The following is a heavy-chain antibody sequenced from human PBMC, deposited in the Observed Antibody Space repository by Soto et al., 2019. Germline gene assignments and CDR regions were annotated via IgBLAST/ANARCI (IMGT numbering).Heavy chain of an antibody. CDR1: GFSLRNYGEG. J-gene: IGHJ5*02. Sequence: QITLKESGPTVVNPTQTLTLTCTFSGFSLRNYGEGVGWVREAPGKALDWLAVIYWDNDKRSSPSLKSRVTIIKDTANNQVVLTMTNMDPMDTATYYCARRRWLARGRGSFDPWGPGIRVTVSS. V-gene: IGHV2-5*02. CDR2: IYWDNDK. CDR3: ARRRWLARGRGSFDP. D-gene: IGHD6-19*01.